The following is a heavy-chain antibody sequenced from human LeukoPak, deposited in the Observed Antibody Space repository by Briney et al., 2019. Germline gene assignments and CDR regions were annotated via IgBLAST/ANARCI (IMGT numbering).Heavy chain of an antibody. CDR2: ISESGSAI. Sequence: PGGSLRLSCAASGFTFSSYSMNWVRQAPGKGLECISYISESGSAIYYADSVKGRFTISRDNAKNSLSLQMNSLRDEDTAVYYCAATRGHWGQGTLVTVSS. J-gene: IGHJ4*02. V-gene: IGHV3-48*02. CDR1: GFTFSSYS. D-gene: IGHD4-11*01. CDR3: AATRGH.